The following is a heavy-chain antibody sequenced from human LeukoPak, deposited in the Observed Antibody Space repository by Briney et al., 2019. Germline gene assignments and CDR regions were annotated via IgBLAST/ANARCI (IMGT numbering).Heavy chain of an antibody. CDR2: IYYSGST. CDR3: ARIRRGEARTAKNYYYYFMDV. Sequence: PSETLSLTCTVSGGSISSSSYYWGWLRQPPGKGLEWIGSIYYSGSTYYNPSLKSRVTISVATSKNQFSLKLSSVTAADTAVYYCARIRRGEARTAKNYYYYFMDVWGKGTTVTVSS. D-gene: IGHD3-10*01. CDR1: GGSISSSSYY. V-gene: IGHV4-39*07. J-gene: IGHJ6*03.